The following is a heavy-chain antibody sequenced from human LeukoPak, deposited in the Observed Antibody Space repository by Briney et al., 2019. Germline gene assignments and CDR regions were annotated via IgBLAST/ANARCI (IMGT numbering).Heavy chain of an antibody. CDR1: GFTFSSYS. D-gene: IGHD6-19*01. J-gene: IGHJ4*02. CDR3: ARRKAVAGSFDY. Sequence: PGGSLRLSCAASGFTFSSYSMNWVRQAPGKGLEWVSSISSSSSYIYYADSVKGRFTISRDNAKNSLYLQMNSLRAEDTAVYYCARRKAVAGSFDYWGQGTLVTVSS. CDR2: ISSSSSYI. V-gene: IGHV3-21*01.